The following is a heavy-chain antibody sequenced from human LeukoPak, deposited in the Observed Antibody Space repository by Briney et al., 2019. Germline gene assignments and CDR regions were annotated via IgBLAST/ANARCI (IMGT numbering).Heavy chain of an antibody. Sequence: ASVKVSCKASGYTFTGYYMHWVRQAPGQGLEWMGWINPNSGGTNYAQKFQGRVTMTRDTSISTAYMELSRLRSDDTAVYYCASCDESSGYLSGFNYWGRGTLVTVSS. CDR2: INPNSGGT. V-gene: IGHV1-2*02. J-gene: IGHJ4*02. CDR3: ASCDESSGYLSGFNY. D-gene: IGHD3-22*01. CDR1: GYTFTGYY.